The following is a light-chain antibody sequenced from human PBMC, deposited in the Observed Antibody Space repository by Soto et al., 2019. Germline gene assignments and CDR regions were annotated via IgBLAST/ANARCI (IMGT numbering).Light chain of an antibody. CDR3: QQYDDLPLT. J-gene: IGKJ4*01. Sequence: DIQMTQSPSSLSASVGDRVTITCQASQDISTYLNWYQQKPGKAPKLLIYGASNLETGVPSRFSGSGSGTDFTFTINNLQPQDIATYYCQQYDDLPLTFGGGTKVEI. CDR2: GAS. CDR1: QDISTY. V-gene: IGKV1-33*01.